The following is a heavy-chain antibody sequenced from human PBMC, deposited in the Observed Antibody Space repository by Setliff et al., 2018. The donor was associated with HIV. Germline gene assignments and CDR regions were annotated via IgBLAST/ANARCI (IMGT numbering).Heavy chain of an antibody. Sequence: GESLKISCQTSGYTFTSYWIAWVRQMPGKGLECIGVIYPDDSDTKYSPSFRGQVTISADKSINATYLQWHNLRASDTAMYYCVRPTGNALLPGSGKGWFDVWGQGTLVTVSS. J-gene: IGHJ5*02. D-gene: IGHD1-26*01. CDR1: GYTFTSYW. CDR3: VRPTGNALLPGSGKGWFDV. CDR2: IYPDDSDT. V-gene: IGHV5-51*01.